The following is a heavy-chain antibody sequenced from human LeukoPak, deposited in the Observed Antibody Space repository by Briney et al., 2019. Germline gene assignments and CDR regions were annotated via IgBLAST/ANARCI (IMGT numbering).Heavy chain of an antibody. D-gene: IGHD2/OR15-2a*01. CDR1: GFTFSSYA. J-gene: IGHJ4*02. CDR2: ISYDGSNK. Sequence: GGSLRLSCAASGFTFSSYAMHWVRQAPGKGLEWVAVISYDGSNKYYADSVKGRFTISRDNSKNTLYLQMNSLRVEDTAVYYCERDFYGARGDYWGQGTPVTVSS. CDR3: ERDFYGARGDY. V-gene: IGHV3-30*04.